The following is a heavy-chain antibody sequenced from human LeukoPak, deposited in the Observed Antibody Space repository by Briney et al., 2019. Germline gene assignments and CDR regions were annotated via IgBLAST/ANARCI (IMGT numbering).Heavy chain of an antibody. V-gene: IGHV3-21*01. D-gene: IGHD2-15*01. Sequence: GGSLRLSCAASGFTFSSHSFHWVRQAPGKGLEWVSSISGSSSYICYADSLKGRFTISRDDAKNSLFLQMNSLRAEDTAVYYCARWGYCSGGNCYIDYWGQGTLVTVSS. J-gene: IGHJ4*02. CDR1: GFTFSSHS. CDR2: ISGSSSYI. CDR3: ARWGYCSGGNCYIDY.